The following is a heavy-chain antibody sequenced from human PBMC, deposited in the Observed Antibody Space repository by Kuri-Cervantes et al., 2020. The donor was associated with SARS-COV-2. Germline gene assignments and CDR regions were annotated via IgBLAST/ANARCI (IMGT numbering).Heavy chain of an antibody. CDR2: IIPTFGIE. J-gene: IGHJ6*03. D-gene: IGHD3-3*01. CDR3: ARVSDMYYDFWSGIGDVGYYYYYMDV. CDR1: GGTFSSYG. V-gene: IGHV1-69*05. Sequence: SVKVSCKASGGTFSSYGISWVRQAPGQGLEWMGGIIPTFGIENYAQKFQGRVTITTDESTSTAYMELSSLRSEDTAVYYCARVSDMYYDFWSGIGDVGYYYYYMDVWGKGTTVTVSS.